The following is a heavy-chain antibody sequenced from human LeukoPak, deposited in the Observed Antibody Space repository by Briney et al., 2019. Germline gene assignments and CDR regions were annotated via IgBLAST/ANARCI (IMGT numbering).Heavy chain of an antibody. CDR2: MNPNSGNT. J-gene: IGHJ6*03. CDR1: GYTLTSYD. V-gene: IGHV1-8*03. CDR3: ARGYIAALQIYYYYYMDV. D-gene: IGHD6-6*01. Sequence: ASVKVSCKASGYTLTSYDINWVRQATGQGLEWMGWMNPNSGNTGYAQKFQGRVTITRNTSISTAYMELSSPRSEDTAVYYCARGYIAALQIYYYYYMDVWGKGTTVTVSS.